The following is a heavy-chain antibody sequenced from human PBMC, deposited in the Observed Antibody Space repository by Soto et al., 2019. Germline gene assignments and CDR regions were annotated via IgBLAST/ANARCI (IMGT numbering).Heavy chain of an antibody. CDR1: GGSISSGDYY. Sequence: PSETLSLTCSFSGGSISSGDYYWSWIRQPPGEGLGWIGYIYYSGSTYYNPSLKSRVTISVDTSKNQFSLKLSSVTAADTAVYYCAREAVYCSGGSCYSGFGYFDYWGQGTLVTVSS. CDR2: IYYSGST. D-gene: IGHD2-15*01. CDR3: AREAVYCSGGSCYSGFGYFDY. V-gene: IGHV4-30-4*01. J-gene: IGHJ4*02.